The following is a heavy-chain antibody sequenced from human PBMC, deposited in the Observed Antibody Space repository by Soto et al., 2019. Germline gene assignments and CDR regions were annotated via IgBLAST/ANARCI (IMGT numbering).Heavy chain of an antibody. V-gene: IGHV1-3*01. D-gene: IGHD6-19*01. Sequence: ASVKVSCKASGYTFTSYAMHWVRQAPGQRLEWMGWINAGNGNTKYSQKFQGRVTITRDTSASTAYMELSSLRSEDTAVYYCARDPAEPNYMDVWGKGTTVTVSS. CDR3: ARDPAEPNYMDV. J-gene: IGHJ6*03. CDR1: GYTFTSYA. CDR2: INAGNGNT.